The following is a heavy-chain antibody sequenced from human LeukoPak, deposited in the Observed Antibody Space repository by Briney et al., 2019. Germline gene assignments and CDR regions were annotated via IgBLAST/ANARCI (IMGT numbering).Heavy chain of an antibody. CDR1: GGSISSSSYH. Sequence: TLSLTCTVSGGSISSSSYHWGWIRQPPGKGLEWLALIYWDDDKRYSPSLKSRLTITKDTSKNQVVLTMTNMDPVDTATYYCAHRQRGGSGIDYWGQGTLVTVSS. V-gene: IGHV2-5*02. CDR2: IYWDDDK. J-gene: IGHJ4*02. D-gene: IGHD3-10*01. CDR3: AHRQRGGSGIDY.